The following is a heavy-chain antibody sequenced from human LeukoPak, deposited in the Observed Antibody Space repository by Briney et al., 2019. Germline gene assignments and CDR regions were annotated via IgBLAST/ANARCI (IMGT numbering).Heavy chain of an antibody. V-gene: IGHV3-48*03. CDR1: GFTFSSYE. D-gene: IGHD1-1*01. Sequence: GGSLRLSCAASGFTFSSYEMNWVRQAPGKGLEWVSYISSSGSTIYYADSVKGRFTISRDNAKNSLYLQMNSLRAEDKAVYYCARMDWNQYFDYWGQGTLVTVSS. J-gene: IGHJ4*02. CDR3: ARMDWNQYFDY. CDR2: ISSSGSTI.